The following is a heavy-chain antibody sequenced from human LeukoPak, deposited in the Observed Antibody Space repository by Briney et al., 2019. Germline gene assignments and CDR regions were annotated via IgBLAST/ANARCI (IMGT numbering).Heavy chain of an antibody. V-gene: IGHV4-59*01. D-gene: IGHD4-23*01. CDR3: ATLTGGDDAFDI. CDR1: GGSISSYY. J-gene: IGHJ3*02. Sequence: LETLSLTCTVSGGSISSYYWSWIRQPPGKGLEWIGYIFYTGSTNYNPSLKSRVTISVLTSKNRFSLKLSSATAADTAVYYCATLTGGDDAFDIWGQGTMVTVSS. CDR2: IFYTGST.